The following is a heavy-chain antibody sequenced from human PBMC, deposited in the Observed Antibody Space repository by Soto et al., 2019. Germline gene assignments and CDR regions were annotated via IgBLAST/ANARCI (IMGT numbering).Heavy chain of an antibody. D-gene: IGHD3-10*01. J-gene: IGHJ5*02. CDR3: ARAKLLWFGCWFEP. V-gene: IGHV1-8*01. CDR2: MNPNSGNT. CDR1: GYTFTSYA. Sequence: QVQLVQSGAEVKKPGASVKVSCKASGYTFTSYAINWVRQATGQGLEWMGWMNPNSGNTGYAQKFQGRVTMTRNTSISTAYMELSSLRSEDTAVYYCARAKLLWFGCWFEPWGQGTLVTVSS.